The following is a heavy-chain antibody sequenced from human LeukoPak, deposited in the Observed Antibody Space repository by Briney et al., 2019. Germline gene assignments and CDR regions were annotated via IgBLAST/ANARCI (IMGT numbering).Heavy chain of an antibody. CDR2: IYYSGST. J-gene: IGHJ4*02. V-gene: IGHV4-39*07. CDR1: GGSISSSSYE. CDR3: ARGFRGASFDY. Sequence: SETLSLTCTVSGGSISSSSYEWGEMRHPPGRALEWIGSIYYSGSTYYNPSLKSRVTISEDTSKKQFSLKVSSVTAADTAVYYCARGFRGASFDYWGQGTLVTVPP. D-gene: IGHD1-26*01.